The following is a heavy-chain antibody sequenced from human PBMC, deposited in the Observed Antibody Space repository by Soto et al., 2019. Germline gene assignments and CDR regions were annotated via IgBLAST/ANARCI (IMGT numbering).Heavy chain of an antibody. CDR1: EFTFSNAW. J-gene: IGHJ3*02. Sequence: GGSLSLSCAASEFTFSNAWMSWVRPAPGKGLEWVGRIKSKTDGGTTDYAAPVKGRFTISRDDSKNTLYLQMNSLKTEDTAVYYCTTSTYYDYVWGSYHDAFDIWGQGTMVTVSS. CDR2: IKSKTDGGTT. V-gene: IGHV3-15*01. CDR3: TTSTYYDYVWGSYHDAFDI. D-gene: IGHD3-16*02.